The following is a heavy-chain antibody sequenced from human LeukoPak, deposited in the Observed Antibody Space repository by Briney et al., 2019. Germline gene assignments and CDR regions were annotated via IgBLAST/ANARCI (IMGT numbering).Heavy chain of an antibody. CDR3: ARDAVAATPYYYYYYMDV. D-gene: IGHD2-15*01. CDR1: GYTFTGYY. V-gene: IGHV1-2*02. Sequence: ASVKVSCKASGYTFTGYYMHWVRQAPGQGLEWMGWINPNSGGTNYAQKFQGRVTMTRDTSISTAYMELSRLRSDDTAVYYCARDAVAATPYYYYYYMDVWGKGTTVTVSS. J-gene: IGHJ6*03. CDR2: INPNSGGT.